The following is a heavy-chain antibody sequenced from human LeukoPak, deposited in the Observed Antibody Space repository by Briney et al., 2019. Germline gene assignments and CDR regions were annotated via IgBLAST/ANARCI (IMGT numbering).Heavy chain of an antibody. Sequence: SQTLSLTCAISGDSVSSSCASWSWIRQSPSRGLEWLGRTYSRSRWYYEYAVSVESRINITPDTSKNLFSLQLKSVTPEDTAVYYCGRDFGPAAIDYWGQGTLVTVSS. D-gene: IGHD2-2*01. J-gene: IGHJ4*02. V-gene: IGHV6-1*01. CDR1: GDSVSSSCAS. CDR2: TYSRSRWYY. CDR3: GRDFGPAAIDY.